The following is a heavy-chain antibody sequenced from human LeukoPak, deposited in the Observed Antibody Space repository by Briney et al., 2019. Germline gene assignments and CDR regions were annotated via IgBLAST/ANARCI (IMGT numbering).Heavy chain of an antibody. J-gene: IGHJ6*02. V-gene: IGHV1-69*04. CDR3: ARDYYDSSGYEGGYGMDV. D-gene: IGHD3-22*01. Sequence: SVKVSCKASGGTFSSYAISWVRQAPGQGLEWMGRIIPILGIANYAQKFQGRVTITADKSTSTAYMELSSVRSEDTAVYYCARDYYDSSGYEGGYGMDVWGQGTTVTVSS. CDR2: IIPILGIA. CDR1: GGTFSSYA.